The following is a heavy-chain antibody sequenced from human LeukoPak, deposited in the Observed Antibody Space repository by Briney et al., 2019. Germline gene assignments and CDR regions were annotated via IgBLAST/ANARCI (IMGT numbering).Heavy chain of an antibody. CDR3: ISGWNFDY. CDR2: ISSSSSTI. J-gene: IGHJ4*02. V-gene: IGHV3-48*04. CDR1: GFTFSSYG. D-gene: IGHD6-19*01. Sequence: GGSLRLSRAASGFTFSSYGINWVRQAPGKGLEWVSYISSSSSTIYYADSVKGRFTISRDNAKNSLYLQMNSLRAEDTALYYCISGWNFDYWGQGTLVTVSS.